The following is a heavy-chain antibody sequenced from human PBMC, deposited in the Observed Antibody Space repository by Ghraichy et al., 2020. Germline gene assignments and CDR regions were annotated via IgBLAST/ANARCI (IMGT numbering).Heavy chain of an antibody. D-gene: IGHD5-24*01. CDR3: ARTIRRDGYNYGAFFDY. J-gene: IGHJ4*02. CDR1: GGSISSYY. Sequence: SETLSLTCTVSGGSISSYYWSWIRQPPGKGLEWIGYIYYSGSTNYNPSLKSRVTISVDTSKNQFSLKLSSVTAADTAVYYCARTIRRDGYNYGAFFDYWGQGTLVTVSS. V-gene: IGHV4-59*01. CDR2: IYYSGST.